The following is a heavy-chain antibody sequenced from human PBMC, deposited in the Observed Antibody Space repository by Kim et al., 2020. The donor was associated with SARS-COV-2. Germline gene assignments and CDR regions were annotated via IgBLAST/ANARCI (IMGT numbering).Heavy chain of an antibody. V-gene: IGHV1-69*04. Sequence: SVKVSCKASGGTFSSYAISWVRQAPGQGLEWMGRIIPILGIANYAQKFQGRVTITADKSTSTAYMELSSLRSEDTAVYYCARDSVYLAAAGGFDYWGQGTLVTVSS. D-gene: IGHD6-13*01. J-gene: IGHJ4*02. CDR2: IIPILGIA. CDR1: GGTFSSYA. CDR3: ARDSVYLAAAGGFDY.